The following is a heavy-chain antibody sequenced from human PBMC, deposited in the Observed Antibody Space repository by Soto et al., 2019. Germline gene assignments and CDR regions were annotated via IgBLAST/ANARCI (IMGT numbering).Heavy chain of an antibody. J-gene: IGHJ4*01. V-gene: IGHV3-23*01. Sequence: GGSLRLSCAASGFTFNSYAMNWVRQAPGKGLAWVSAIGTDGNTYYANSVKGRFTISRDNSRTTLYLQMNSLRVEDTALYYCVRKYPGTRPFDYWGQGTLVTVS. CDR2: IGTDGNT. D-gene: IGHD2-2*01. CDR3: VRKYPGTRPFDY. CDR1: GFTFNSYA.